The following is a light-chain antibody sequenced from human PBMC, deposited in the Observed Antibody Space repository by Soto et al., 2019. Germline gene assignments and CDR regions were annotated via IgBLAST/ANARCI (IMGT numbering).Light chain of an antibody. CDR1: QTIRTY. CDR3: QQSHSIPYT. Sequence: DIQMTQSPSSLSASVGDRVTITCRASQTIRTYLNWYKQKQGKPPKLRIYPASSLQSGVPSRFSGSGSGTDFTLTISSLQPEDFATYYCQQSHSIPYTFGQGTKLEIK. J-gene: IGKJ2*01. V-gene: IGKV1-39*01. CDR2: PAS.